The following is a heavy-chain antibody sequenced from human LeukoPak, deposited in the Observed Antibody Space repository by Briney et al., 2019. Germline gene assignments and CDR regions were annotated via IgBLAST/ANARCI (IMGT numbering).Heavy chain of an antibody. J-gene: IGHJ4*02. Sequence: GASVKVSYKASGYTFTSYDINWVRQATGQGLEWMGWMNPNSGNTGYAQKFQGRVTMTRNTSISTAYMELSSLRSEDTAVYYCARGFSVHYYDSSWGQGTLVTVSS. CDR1: GYTFTSYD. D-gene: IGHD3-22*01. CDR2: MNPNSGNT. V-gene: IGHV1-8*01. CDR3: ARGFSVHYYDSS.